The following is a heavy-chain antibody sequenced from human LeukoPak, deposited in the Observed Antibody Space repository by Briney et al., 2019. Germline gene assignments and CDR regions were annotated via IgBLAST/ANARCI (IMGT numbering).Heavy chain of an antibody. CDR3: ARGNRSPYDILTGYLFDY. Sequence: ASVNVSCKASGYTFTGYYMHWVRQAPGQGLEWMGGINPNSGGTNYAQKFQGRVTMTSDTSLGTAYMELRRLRSDDTAVYYCARGNRSPYDILTGYLFDYWGQGTLVTVSS. CDR2: INPNSGGT. J-gene: IGHJ4*02. D-gene: IGHD3-9*01. CDR1: GYTFTGYY. V-gene: IGHV1-2*02.